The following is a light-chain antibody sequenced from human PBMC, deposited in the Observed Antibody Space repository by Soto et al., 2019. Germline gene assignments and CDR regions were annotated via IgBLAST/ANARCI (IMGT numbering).Light chain of an antibody. V-gene: IGKV3-15*01. CDR3: QQYGSSRT. CDR2: GAS. CDR1: RSVSSN. Sequence: EIAMTQSLATLSVSPGERTTLSCRASRSVSSNLAWYQQKPGQAPRLLIYGASTRATGIPARFSGSGSGTEFTLTISSLQSEDFAVYYCQQYGSSRTFGQGTKVDI. J-gene: IGKJ1*01.